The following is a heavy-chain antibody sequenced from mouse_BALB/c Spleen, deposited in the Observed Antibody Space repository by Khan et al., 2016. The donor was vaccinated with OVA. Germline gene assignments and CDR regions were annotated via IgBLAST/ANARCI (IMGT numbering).Heavy chain of an antibody. Sequence: EVQLQESGAELVKPGASVKLSCTASGVYIRDTYFHWVKQRPEQGLEWIGRIAPANGNTHYDPKFQGKATITSDTSSNTSYLQLNSLTSEDTAVDYWTRPSDGPRDFEVWGAGTTVTVSS. CDR2: IAPANGNT. J-gene: IGHJ1*01. V-gene: IGHV14-3*02. CDR3: TRPSDGPRDFEV. D-gene: IGHD2-3*01. CDR1: GVYIRDTY.